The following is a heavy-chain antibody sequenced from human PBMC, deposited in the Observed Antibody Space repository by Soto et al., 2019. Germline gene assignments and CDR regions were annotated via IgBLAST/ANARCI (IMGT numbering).Heavy chain of an antibody. CDR1: GFTFSTDW. J-gene: IGHJ4*02. CDR3: GRDYYSTVLY. V-gene: IGHV3-74*01. D-gene: IGHD4-4*01. CDR2: ISLDGSVT. Sequence: PGGSLRLSCAASGFTFSTDWMQWVRQAPGKGLVWVSRISLDGSVTEYADSVKGRFTITRDNAKNTLHLQMNSLRAEDTAVYYCGRDYYSTVLYWGQGTPVTVSS.